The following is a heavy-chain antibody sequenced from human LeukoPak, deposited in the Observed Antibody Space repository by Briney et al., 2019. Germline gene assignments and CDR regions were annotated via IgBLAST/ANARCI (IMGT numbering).Heavy chain of an antibody. D-gene: IGHD6-19*01. V-gene: IGHV3-48*02. CDR3: ARDEYSSGWYFGYFDY. Sequence: GGSLRLSCAASGFIFRDFGMNWVRQAPGKGLEWVSYISSSSSTIYYADSVKGRFTISRDNAKNSLYLQMNSLRDEDTAVYYCARDEYSSGWYFGYFDYWGQGTLVTVSS. CDR1: GFIFRDFG. CDR2: ISSSSSTI. J-gene: IGHJ4*02.